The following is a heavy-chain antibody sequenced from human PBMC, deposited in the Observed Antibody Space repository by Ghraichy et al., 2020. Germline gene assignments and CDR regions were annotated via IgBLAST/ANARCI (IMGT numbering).Heavy chain of an antibody. Sequence: ESLNISCAASGFTFSSYAMSWVRQAPGKGLEWVSAISGSGGSTYYADSVKGRFTISRDNSKNTLYLQMNSLRAEDTAVYYCAKLYSSSWYGAFDYWGQGTLVTVSS. J-gene: IGHJ4*02. V-gene: IGHV3-23*01. CDR2: ISGSGGST. D-gene: IGHD6-13*01. CDR1: GFTFSSYA. CDR3: AKLYSSSWYGAFDY.